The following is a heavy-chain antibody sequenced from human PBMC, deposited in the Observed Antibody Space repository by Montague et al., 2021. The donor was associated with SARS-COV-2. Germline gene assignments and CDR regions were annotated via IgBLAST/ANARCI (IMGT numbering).Heavy chain of an antibody. V-gene: IGHV2-70*01. CDR3: ARIWGATRGDAFDI. CDR2: IDWDDDK. D-gene: IGHD1-26*01. J-gene: IGHJ3*02. Sequence: PALVKPTQTLTLTCTFSGFSLSTSGMCVSWIRQPPGKALEWLALIDWDDDKYYSTSLKTRLTISKDTSKNHVVLTMTNMDPVDTATYYCARIWGATRGDAFDIWGQGTMVTVSS. CDR1: GFSLSTSGMC.